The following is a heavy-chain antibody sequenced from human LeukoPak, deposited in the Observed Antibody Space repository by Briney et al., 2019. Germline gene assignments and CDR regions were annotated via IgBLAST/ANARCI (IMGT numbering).Heavy chain of an antibody. CDR3: ARDLDGSYNFDY. Sequence: GGSLRLSCAASGFTFSSQAMHWVRQAPGKGPEYVSTISINGVNTYYADSVKGRFTISRDNSKDTLFIQMGSLRIEDTAVYYCARDLDGSYNFDYWGPGTLVTVSS. J-gene: IGHJ4*02. CDR2: ISINGVNT. V-gene: IGHV3-64*02. D-gene: IGHD1-26*01. CDR1: GFTFSSQA.